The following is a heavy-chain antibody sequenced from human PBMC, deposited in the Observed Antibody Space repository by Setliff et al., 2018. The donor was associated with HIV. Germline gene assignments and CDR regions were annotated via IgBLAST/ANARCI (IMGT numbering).Heavy chain of an antibody. CDR2: ITDSGDST. CDR3: ARVSGSGSYVYYYYYGMDV. D-gene: IGHD3-10*01. CDR1: GFTFATYA. J-gene: IGHJ6*02. V-gene: IGHV3-23*01. Sequence: SLRLSCAASGFTFATYAMNWVRQAPGKGLEWVSTITDSGDSTYYADSGKGRFTISRDNSKNTLYLQMNSLRAEDTAVYYCARVSGSGSYVYYYYYGMDVWGQGTTVTVSS.